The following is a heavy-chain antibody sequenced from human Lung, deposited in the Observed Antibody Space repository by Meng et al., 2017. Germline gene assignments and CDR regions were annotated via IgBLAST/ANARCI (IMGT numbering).Heavy chain of an antibody. CDR3: ARDIGQWLVQRDLDY. CDR2: ISAYNGNT. J-gene: IGHJ4*02. V-gene: IGHV1-18*01. CDR1: GYTFTSYG. Sequence: QGQRGQSGAEVKKQGASVKDSGKASGYTFTSYGISWVRQAPGQGLEWMGWISAYNGNTNYAQKLQGRVTMTTDTSTSTAYMELRSLRSDDTAVYYCARDIGQWLVQRDLDYWGQGTLVTVSS. D-gene: IGHD6-19*01.